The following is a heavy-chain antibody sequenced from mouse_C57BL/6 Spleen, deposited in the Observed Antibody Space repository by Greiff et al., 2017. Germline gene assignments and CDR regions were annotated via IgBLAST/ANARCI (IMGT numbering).Heavy chain of an antibody. D-gene: IGHD1-1*01. CDR2: IYPRSGNT. CDR1: GYTFTSYG. Sequence: QVQLQQSGAELARPGASVKLSCKASGYTFTSYGISWVKQRTGQGLEWIGEIYPRSGNTYYNEKFKGKATLTADKSSSTAYMELRSLTSEDSAVYFFARFDYYGSSSYAMDYWGQGTSVTVSS. V-gene: IGHV1-81*01. CDR3: ARFDYYGSSSYAMDY. J-gene: IGHJ4*01.